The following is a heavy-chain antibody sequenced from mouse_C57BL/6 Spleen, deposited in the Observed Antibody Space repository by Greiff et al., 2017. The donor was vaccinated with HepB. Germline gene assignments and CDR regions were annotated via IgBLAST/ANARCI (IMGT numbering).Heavy chain of an antibody. D-gene: IGHD1-1*01. CDR3: ARDYGSSYDWYFDV. CDR1: GYTFTSYW. V-gene: IGHV1-72*01. CDR2: IDPNSGGT. J-gene: IGHJ1*03. Sequence: QVHVKQPGAELVKPGASVKLSCKASGYTFTSYWMHWVKQRPGRGLEWIGRIDPNSGGTKYNEKFKSKATLTVDKPSSTAYMQLSSLTSEDSAVYYCARDYGSSYDWYFDVWGTGTTVTVSS.